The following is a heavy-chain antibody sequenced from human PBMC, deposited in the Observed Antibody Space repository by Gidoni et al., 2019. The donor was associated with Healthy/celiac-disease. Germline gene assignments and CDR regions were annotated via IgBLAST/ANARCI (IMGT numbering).Heavy chain of an antibody. CDR1: GFTFSSYA. CDR2: ISYDGSNK. Sequence: QVQLVESGGGVVQPGRSLRLSCSASGFTFSSYAMHWVRQASGKGLEWVAVISYDGSNKYYADSVKGRFTISRDNSKNTLYLQMNSLRAEDTAVYYCARSLSKLEPGYFDYWGQGTLVTVSS. V-gene: IGHV3-30*01. J-gene: IGHJ4*02. CDR3: ARSLSKLEPGYFDY. D-gene: IGHD1-1*01.